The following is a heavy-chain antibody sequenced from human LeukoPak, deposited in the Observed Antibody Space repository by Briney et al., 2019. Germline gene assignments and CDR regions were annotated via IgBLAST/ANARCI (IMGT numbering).Heavy chain of an antibody. CDR1: GYSFTSYG. D-gene: IGHD3-22*01. CDR2: ISAYNGNT. CDR3: ARSDSSGYYYVGPWDY. V-gene: IGHV1-18*01. J-gene: IGHJ4*02. Sequence: SVKVSCKASGYSFTSYGIGWVRQAPGQWLEWMGWISAYNGNTNYAQKLQGRVTMTTDTSTSTAYMELRSLRSDDTAVYYCARSDSSGYYYVGPWDYWGQGTLVTVSS.